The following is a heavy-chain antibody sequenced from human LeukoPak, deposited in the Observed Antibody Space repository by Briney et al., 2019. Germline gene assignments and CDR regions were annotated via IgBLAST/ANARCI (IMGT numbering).Heavy chain of an antibody. J-gene: IGHJ4*02. CDR2: IGPTGSDR. V-gene: IGHV3-21*06. CDR1: GYTFSRHG. CDR3: ATETNGRHYDY. Sequence: GGSLRLSCAASGYTFSRHGIHWVRQAPGKGLEWVASIGPTGSDRYHADSIKGRFTISRDNANNFLYLQMNSLRAEDTAVYYCATETNGRHYDYWGQGTLLTVSS. D-gene: IGHD1-14*01.